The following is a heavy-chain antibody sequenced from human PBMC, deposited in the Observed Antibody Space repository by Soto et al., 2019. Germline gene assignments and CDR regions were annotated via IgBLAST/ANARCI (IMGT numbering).Heavy chain of an antibody. D-gene: IGHD6-25*01. Sequence: QVQLVQSGAEVKKPGSSVKVSCQASGGTFNNFAFTWVRQAPGQGLEWLGGIMPVFHTTNIAQTFQDRITVTADVFTTTVYMEMTSLRYDDTAVYYCATATISPVSAILYPYGMDVGGQGTTVTVSS. CDR3: ATATISPVSAILYPYGMDV. V-gene: IGHV1-69*01. CDR2: IMPVFHTT. CDR1: GGTFNNFA. J-gene: IGHJ6*02.